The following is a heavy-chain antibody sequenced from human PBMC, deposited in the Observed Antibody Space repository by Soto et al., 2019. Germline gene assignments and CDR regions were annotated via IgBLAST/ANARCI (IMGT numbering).Heavy chain of an antibody. D-gene: IGHD6-6*01. CDR3: ARDGAARSSSSGNWFDP. CDR1: GGSISSSSYY. J-gene: IGHJ5*02. V-gene: IGHV4-39*01. Sequence: PSETLSLTCTVSGGSISSSSYYWGWIRQPPGKGLEWIGSIYYSGSTYYNPSLKSRVTISVDTSKNQFSLKLSSVTAADTAVYYCARDGAARSSSSGNWFDPWGQGTLVTVSS. CDR2: IYYSGST.